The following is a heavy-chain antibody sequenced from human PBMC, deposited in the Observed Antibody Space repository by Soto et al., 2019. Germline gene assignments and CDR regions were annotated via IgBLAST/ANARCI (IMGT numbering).Heavy chain of an antibody. CDR1: GYTLTELS. CDR2: FDPEDGET. CDR3: ATAPPGSSWIELDY. V-gene: IGHV1-24*01. D-gene: IGHD6-13*01. Sequence: ASVKVSCKVSGYTLTELSMHCVRQAPGKVLEWMGGFDPEDGETIYAQKFQGRVTMTEDTSTDTAYMELSSLRSEDTAVYYCATAPPGSSWIELDYWGQGTLVTVSS. J-gene: IGHJ4*02.